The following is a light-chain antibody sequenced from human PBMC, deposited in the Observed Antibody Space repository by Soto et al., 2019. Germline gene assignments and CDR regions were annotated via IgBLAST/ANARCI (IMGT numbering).Light chain of an antibody. CDR3: QQYYSYPPT. CDR1: QGISSY. CDR2: AAS. V-gene: IGKV1-8*01. Sequence: AIRMTQSPSSFSASTGDRVTITCRASQGISSYLAWYQQKPGKAPKLLIYAASTLQSGVPSRFSGSGSGTDFTLTISCLQSEDFATYYCQQYYSYPPTFGQGTRLEN. J-gene: IGKJ5*01.